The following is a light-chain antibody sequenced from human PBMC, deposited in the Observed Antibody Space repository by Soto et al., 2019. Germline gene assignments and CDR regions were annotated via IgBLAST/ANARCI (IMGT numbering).Light chain of an antibody. CDR1: QTIGNY. Sequence: DIQMTQFPSSLSASVGDTVTITCRASQTIGNYLNWYRQKAGKAPEPLIYYASTLQIGVPSRFSGSGSGTEFTLTISSLQPEDFATYYCQQSHGTTPTFGQGTKVEV. CDR2: YAS. V-gene: IGKV1-39*01. J-gene: IGKJ1*01. CDR3: QQSHGTTPT.